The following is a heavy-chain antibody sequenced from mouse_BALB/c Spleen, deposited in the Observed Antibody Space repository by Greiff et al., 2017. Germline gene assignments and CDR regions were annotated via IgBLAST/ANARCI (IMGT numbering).Heavy chain of an antibody. D-gene: IGHD1-1*02. CDR3: ACGGNYVYAMDY. Sequence: EVKLMESGGGLVQPGGSRKLSCAASGFTFSSFGMHWVRQAPEKGLEWVAYISSGSSTIYYADTVKGRFTISRDNPKNTLLLQMTSLRSEDTAMYYCACGGNYVYAMDYWGQGTSVTVSS. CDR2: ISSGSSTI. J-gene: IGHJ4*01. CDR1: GFTFSSFG. V-gene: IGHV5-17*02.